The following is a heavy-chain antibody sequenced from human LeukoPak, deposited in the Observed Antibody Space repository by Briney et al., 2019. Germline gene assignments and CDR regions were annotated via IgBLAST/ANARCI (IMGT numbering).Heavy chain of an antibody. CDR3: ARDGKYCSSTSCYGSSGYGMDV. CDR2: INPNSGGT. D-gene: IGHD2-2*01. V-gene: IGHV1-2*04. J-gene: IGHJ6*04. Sequence: ASVKVSCKASGYTFTGYYMHWVRQAPGQGLEWMGWINPNSGGTNYAQKFQGWVTMTRDTSISTAYMELSRLRSDDTAVHYCARDGKYCSSTSCYGSSGYGMDVWGKGTTVTVSS. CDR1: GYTFTGYY.